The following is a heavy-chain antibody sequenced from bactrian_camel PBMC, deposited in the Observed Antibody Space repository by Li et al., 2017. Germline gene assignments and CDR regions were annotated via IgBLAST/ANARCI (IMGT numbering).Heavy chain of an antibody. Sequence: HVQLVESGGGLVQPGGSLRLSCVASEYAYNSNCMAWFRQRPGNEREGLATIDTDGGRTTYADHRLYLQMNDLKSEDTAMYYCAADNVNLQLARHYSYWGQGTQVTVS. D-gene: IGHD3*01. V-gene: IGHV3S26*01. J-gene: IGHJ4*01. CDR3: Y. CDR2: IDTDGGRT. CDR1: EYAYNSNC.